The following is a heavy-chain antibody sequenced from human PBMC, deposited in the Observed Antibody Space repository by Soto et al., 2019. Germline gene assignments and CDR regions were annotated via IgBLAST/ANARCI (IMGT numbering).Heavy chain of an antibody. CDR1: GFTFSSYS. Sequence: EVQMVASGGGLVMPGGSLSLSCAASGFTFSSYSMNWVRQSPGKGLEWVSSISSSSSYIYYADSVKGRFTISRDNAKNSLYLQMNSMRAEDTAVYYCARACRAVAGTRNDFWGQGTLVTVSS. CDR3: ARACRAVAGTRNDF. D-gene: IGHD6-19*01. CDR2: ISSSSSYI. J-gene: IGHJ4*02. V-gene: IGHV3-21*01.